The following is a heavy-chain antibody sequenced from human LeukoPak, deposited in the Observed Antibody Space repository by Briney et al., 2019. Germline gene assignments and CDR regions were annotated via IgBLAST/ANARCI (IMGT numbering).Heavy chain of an antibody. CDR1: GGTFSSYA. D-gene: IGHD3-10*01. V-gene: IGHV1-69*04. Sequence: ASVKVSCKASGGTFSSYAISWVRQAPGRGLEWMGRIIPILGIANYAQKFQGRVTITADKSTSTAYMELSSLRSEDTAVYYCARDYADTMVRGVIISYWFDPWGQGTLVTVSS. CDR3: ARDYADTMVRGVIISYWFDP. J-gene: IGHJ5*02. CDR2: IIPILGIA.